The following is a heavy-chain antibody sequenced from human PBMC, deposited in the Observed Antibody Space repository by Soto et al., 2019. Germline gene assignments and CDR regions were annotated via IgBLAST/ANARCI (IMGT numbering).Heavy chain of an antibody. J-gene: IGHJ6*03. CDR3: ARGSYQLLSLSTDYYYMDV. CDR2: ISSSSSYI. V-gene: IGHV3-21*01. CDR1: GFTFSSYS. D-gene: IGHD2-2*01. Sequence: EVQLVESGGGLVKPGGSLRLSCAASGFTFSSYSMNWVRQAPGKGLEWVSSISSSSSYIYYADSVKGRFTISRDNAKNSLYLQMNSLRAEDTAVYYCARGSYQLLSLSTDYYYMDVWGKGTTVTVSS.